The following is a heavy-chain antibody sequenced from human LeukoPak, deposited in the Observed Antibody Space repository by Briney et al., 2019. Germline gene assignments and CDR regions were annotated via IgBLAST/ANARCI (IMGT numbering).Heavy chain of an antibody. J-gene: IGHJ3*02. CDR3: ARDGFGWNQKKDAFDI. CDR1: GGSISSYY. V-gene: IGHV4-59*12. CDR2: IYYSGST. Sequence: SETLSLTCTVSGGSISSYYWSWIRQPPGKGLEWIGYIYYSGSTNYNPSLKSRVTISVDTSKNQFSLKLSSVTAADTAVYYCARDGFGWNQKKDAFDIWGQGTMVTVSS. D-gene: IGHD1-14*01.